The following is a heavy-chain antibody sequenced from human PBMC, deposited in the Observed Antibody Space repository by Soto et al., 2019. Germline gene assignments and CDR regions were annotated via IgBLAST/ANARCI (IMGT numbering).Heavy chain of an antibody. J-gene: IGHJ4*01. CDR1: GYHFTSYS. CDR2: INAGNGNT. V-gene: IGHV1-3*01. Sequence: ASVEALCKASGYHFTSYSMHWMRQSPEQRLEWMAWINAGNGNTTDSQKFQGSVIIPRYTSGSTAYMELCRLRYEDTAVHYCARGRKQLVPHPEYWDPGTLVAASS. CDR3: ARGRKQLVPHPEY. D-gene: IGHD6-13*01.